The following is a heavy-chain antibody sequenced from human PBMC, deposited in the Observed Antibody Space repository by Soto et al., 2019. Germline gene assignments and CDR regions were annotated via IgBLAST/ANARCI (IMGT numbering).Heavy chain of an antibody. V-gene: IGHV3-33*01. Sequence: QVQLVESGGGVVQPGRSLRLSCAASGFTFSSYGTHWVRQAPGKGLEWVAVIWYDGSNEYCADSVKGRFTISRDNSKNTLYLQINSLRAEDTAVYYCARDHGSSWFGPIDYWGQGTLVTVSS. J-gene: IGHJ4*02. CDR2: IWYDGSNE. CDR3: ARDHGSSWFGPIDY. D-gene: IGHD3-10*01. CDR1: GFTFSSYG.